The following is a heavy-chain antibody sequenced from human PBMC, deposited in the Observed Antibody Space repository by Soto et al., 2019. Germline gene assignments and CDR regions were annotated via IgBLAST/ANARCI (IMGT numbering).Heavy chain of an antibody. Sequence: VQLVESGGGVVQPGTSLRLSCEASGFTFNSYFMNWVRQVPGKGPEWVAAVSKDGFNVYYADSVKGRFTISRDNSKNTVYLQMNGLRADDTGLYYCAKETIANRSRYDYWGQGTLVTVSS. J-gene: IGHJ4*02. CDR2: VSKDGFNV. V-gene: IGHV3-30*18. CDR1: GFTFNSYF. D-gene: IGHD3-16*02. CDR3: AKETIANRSRYDY.